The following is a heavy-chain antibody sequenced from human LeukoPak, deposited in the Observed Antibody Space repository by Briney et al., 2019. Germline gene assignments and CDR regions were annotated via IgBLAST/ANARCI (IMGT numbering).Heavy chain of an antibody. CDR3: ARDLWYYYDSSGDDY. CDR2: IYHSGST. D-gene: IGHD3-22*01. J-gene: IGHJ4*02. Sequence: PSETLSLTCTVSGYSISSGYYWGWIRQPPGKGLEWIGSIYHSGSTYYNPSLKSRVTISVDTSKNQFSLKLSSVTAADTAVYYCARDLWYYYDSSGDDYWGQGTLVTVSS. CDR1: GYSISSGYY. V-gene: IGHV4-38-2*02.